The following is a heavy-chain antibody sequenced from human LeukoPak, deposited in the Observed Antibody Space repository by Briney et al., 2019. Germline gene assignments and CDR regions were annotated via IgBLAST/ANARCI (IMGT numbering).Heavy chain of an antibody. D-gene: IGHD1-1*01. J-gene: IGHJ4*02. CDR1: GFTFSSYG. V-gene: IGHV3-30*18. Sequence: GGSLRLSCAASGFTFSSYGMHWVRQAPGKGLEWVAVISYDGSNKYYADSVKGRFTISRDNSKNTLYLQMNSLRAEDTAVYYCAKVGRTGTTDFDYWGQGTLVTVSS. CDR2: ISYDGSNK. CDR3: AKVGRTGTTDFDY.